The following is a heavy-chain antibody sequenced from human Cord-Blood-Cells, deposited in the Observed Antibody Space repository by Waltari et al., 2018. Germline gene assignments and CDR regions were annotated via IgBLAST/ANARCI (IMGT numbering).Heavy chain of an antibody. J-gene: IGHJ4*02. CDR3: ARDPSGGSGSYYNDYFDY. D-gene: IGHD3-10*01. CDR1: GYTFTRYY. CDR2: INPSGGST. V-gene: IGHV1-46*01. Sequence: QVQLVQSGAEVKKPGASVKVSCKASGYTFTRYYMHWVGQAPGQGLEWMGIINPSGGSTSYAQKFQGRVTMTRDTSTSTVYMELSSLRSEDTAVYYCARDPSGGSGSYYNDYFDYWGQGTLVTVSS.